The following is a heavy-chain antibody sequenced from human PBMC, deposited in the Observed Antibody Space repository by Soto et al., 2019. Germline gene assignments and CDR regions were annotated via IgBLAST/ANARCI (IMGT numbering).Heavy chain of an antibody. Sequence: EVQLVQSGAEVKKPGESLKISCKGSGYSFTSYWIGWVRQMPGKGLEWMGIIYPGDSDTRYSPSFQGQVTIAADKSLSPAYLRWRRLKASDAAMYYCERRRRWGSYGMDVWGQGPTVTVYS. CDR2: IYPGDSDT. CDR3: ERRRRWGSYGMDV. V-gene: IGHV5-51*03. D-gene: IGHD2-21*01. CDR1: GYSFTSYW. J-gene: IGHJ6*02.